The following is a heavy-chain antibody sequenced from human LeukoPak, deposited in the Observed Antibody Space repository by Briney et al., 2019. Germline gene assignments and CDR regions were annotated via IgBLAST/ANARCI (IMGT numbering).Heavy chain of an antibody. Sequence: AGGSLRLSCAASGISVSSNYMNWVRQAPGKGLEWVSVIYSGGSTLYADSVKGRFTISRDNSKNTIYLQMNSLIAEDTAVYFCARSPLDFRSGLVDWGQGTLVTVSS. J-gene: IGHJ4*02. D-gene: IGHD6-19*01. CDR2: IYSGGST. CDR1: GISVSSNY. CDR3: ARSPLDFRSGLVD. V-gene: IGHV3-53*01.